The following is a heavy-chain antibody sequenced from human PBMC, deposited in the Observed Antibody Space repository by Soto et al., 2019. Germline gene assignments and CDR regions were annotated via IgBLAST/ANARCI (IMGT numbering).Heavy chain of an antibody. D-gene: IGHD6-13*01. CDR1: GGTFSSYA. Sequence: SVKVSCKASGGTFSSYASSWVRQAPGQGLEWMGGIIPIFGTANYAQKFQGRVTITGDESTSTAYMELSSLKASDTAMYYCARQAAGLYSLDMDVWGQGTPVTVSS. CDR2: IIPIFGTA. J-gene: IGHJ6*02. V-gene: IGHV1-69*13. CDR3: ARQAAGLYSLDMDV.